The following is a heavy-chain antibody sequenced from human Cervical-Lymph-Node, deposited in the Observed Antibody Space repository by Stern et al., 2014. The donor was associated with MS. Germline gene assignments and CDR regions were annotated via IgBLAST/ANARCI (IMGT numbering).Heavy chain of an antibody. CDR1: GDTSNTDA. D-gene: IGHD1-14*01. CDR3: ARGASSAAWYKHAVDV. Sequence: QVQLVESGAEVQKPGSSVKVSCKASGDTSNTDAIHWVRQAPGQGLEWMGGIIPVFGTPVYAQRFKGRVSIAADESTATDYMELSSLRSDDTAVYYGARGASSAAWYKHAVDVWGQGTTVTVSS. CDR2: IIPVFGTP. J-gene: IGHJ6*02. V-gene: IGHV1-69*01.